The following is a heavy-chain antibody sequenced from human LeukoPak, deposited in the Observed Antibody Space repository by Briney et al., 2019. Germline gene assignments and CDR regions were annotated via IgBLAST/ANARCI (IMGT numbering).Heavy chain of an antibody. J-gene: IGHJ5*02. CDR2: INPNSSGT. D-gene: IGHD2-2*01. V-gene: IGHV1-2*02. CDR3: ARVGAVYCSSTSCPRFDP. Sequence: ASVKVSCKASGYTFTGYYMHWVRQAPGQGLEWMGWINPNSSGTNYAQKFQGRVTMTRDTSISTAYMELSRLRSDDTAVYYCARVGAVYCSSTSCPRFDPWGQGTLVTVSS. CDR1: GYTFTGYY.